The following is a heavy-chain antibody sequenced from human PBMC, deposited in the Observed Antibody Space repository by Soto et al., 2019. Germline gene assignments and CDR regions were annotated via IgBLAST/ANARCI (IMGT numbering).Heavy chain of an antibody. V-gene: IGHV1-69*01. D-gene: IGHD6-13*01. CDR1: GGTFSSYA. CDR3: ARIRAAGTLRPYYYYRMDV. J-gene: IGHJ6*02. CDR2: IIPIFGTA. Sequence: QVQLVQSGAEVKKPGSSVKVSCKASGGTFSSYAISWVRQAPGQGLEWMGGIIPIFGTANYAQKFQGRVTITADESTSQAYMDLSSRRSEDTAVYYCARIRAAGTLRPYYYYRMDVWGQGTTVTVSS.